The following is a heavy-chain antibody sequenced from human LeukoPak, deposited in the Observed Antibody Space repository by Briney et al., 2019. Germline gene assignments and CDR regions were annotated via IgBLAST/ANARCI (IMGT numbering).Heavy chain of an antibody. CDR2: IYTSGST. CDR1: GGSISSSKYY. Sequence: TLSLTCTVSGGSISSSKYYWGWIRQPAGKGLEWIGRIYTSGSTNYNPSLKSRVTMSVDTSKNQFSLKLSSVTAADTAVYYCARERVNWFDPWGQGTLVTVSS. V-gene: IGHV4-61*02. D-gene: IGHD6-13*01. CDR3: ARERVNWFDP. J-gene: IGHJ5*02.